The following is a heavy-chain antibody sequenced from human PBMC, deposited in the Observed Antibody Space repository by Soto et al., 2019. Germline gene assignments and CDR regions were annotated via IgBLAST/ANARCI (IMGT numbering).Heavy chain of an antibody. D-gene: IGHD2-2*01. V-gene: IGHV3-33*01. CDR3: ARGSLEYCSSTSCPGNPFDY. J-gene: IGHJ4*02. CDR2: IWYDGSNK. Sequence: GGSLRLSCAASGFTFSSYGMHWVRQAPGKGLEWVAVIWYDGSNKYYADSVKGRFTISRDNSKNTLYLQMNSLRAEDTAVYYCARGSLEYCSSTSCPGNPFDYWGQGTLVTV. CDR1: GFTFSSYG.